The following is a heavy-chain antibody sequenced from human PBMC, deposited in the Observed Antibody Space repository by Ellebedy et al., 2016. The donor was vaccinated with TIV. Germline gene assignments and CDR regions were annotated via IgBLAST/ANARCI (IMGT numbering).Heavy chain of an antibody. CDR3: ARDFGHSGYDLLDY. J-gene: IGHJ4*02. Sequence: PGGSLRLSCTDSGFTFSSYWMIWVRQAPGKGLEWVANIKHDGSEKYYVDSLRDRFTISRDNAKNSLYLQMNSLRAEDTAVYYCARDFGHSGYDLLDYWGQGTLVTVSS. V-gene: IGHV3-7*01. CDR1: GFTFSSYW. D-gene: IGHD5-12*01. CDR2: IKHDGSEK.